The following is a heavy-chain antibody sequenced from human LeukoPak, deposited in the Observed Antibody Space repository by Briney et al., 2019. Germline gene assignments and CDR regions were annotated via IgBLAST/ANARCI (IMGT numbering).Heavy chain of an antibody. CDR2: INTNNGNP. CDR3: ARGMVRGFRLDVGS. J-gene: IGHJ4*02. CDR1: GYTLTSYA. Sequence: ASVKVSCKASGYTLTSYAMNWVRQAPGQGLEWMGWINTNNGNPSYAHGFTGRFVFSLDTSVSTAYLQISSLKAEDTAVYYCARGMVRGFRLDVGSWGQGTLVTVSS. D-gene: IGHD3-10*01. V-gene: IGHV7-4-1*02.